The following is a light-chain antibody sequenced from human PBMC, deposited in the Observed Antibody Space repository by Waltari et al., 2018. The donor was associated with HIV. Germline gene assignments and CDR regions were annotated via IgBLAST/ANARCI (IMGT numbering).Light chain of an antibody. CDR2: EGS. CDR3: CSYTSSNTYV. Sequence: QSALTQTASGSGSPGPAINTLCTGTSSHGGGSNFVSWYQQHPGKAPKLMIYEGSKRPSGVSNRFSGSKSGNTASLTISGLQAEDEADYYCCSYTSSNTYVFGTGTEVSVL. V-gene: IGLV2-23*01. CDR1: SSHGGGSNF. J-gene: IGLJ1*01.